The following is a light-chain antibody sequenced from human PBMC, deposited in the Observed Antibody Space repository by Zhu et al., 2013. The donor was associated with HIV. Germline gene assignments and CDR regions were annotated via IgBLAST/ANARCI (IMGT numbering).Light chain of an antibody. Sequence: IVLTQSPGTLSLSPGDRVTVSCRASQSVASNYLAWYQQKPGQAPRLLIYRASSRATGIPDRFSGSGSGTDFTLTITRLEPEDFAVYYCQQYSRSPQTFGQGTKVEIK. CDR3: QQYSRSPQT. CDR1: QSVASNY. V-gene: IGKV3-20*01. J-gene: IGKJ1*01. CDR2: RAS.